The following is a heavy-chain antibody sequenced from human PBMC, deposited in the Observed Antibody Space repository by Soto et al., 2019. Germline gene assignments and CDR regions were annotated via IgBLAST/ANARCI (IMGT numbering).Heavy chain of an antibody. D-gene: IGHD6-19*01. CDR3: ASIAVAGTSY. J-gene: IGHJ4*02. Sequence: SETLSLTCTVSGGSISSSSYYWGWIRQPPGKGLEWIGSIYYSGSTYYNPSLKSRVTISVDTSKNQFSLKLSSVTAADTAVYYCASIAVAGTSYWGQGTLVTVSS. V-gene: IGHV4-39*01. CDR2: IYYSGST. CDR1: GGSISSSSYY.